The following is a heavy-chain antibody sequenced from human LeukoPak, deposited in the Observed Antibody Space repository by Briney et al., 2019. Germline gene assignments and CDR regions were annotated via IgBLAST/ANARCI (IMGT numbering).Heavy chain of an antibody. J-gene: IGHJ4*02. CDR3: ARAAAGTRSDFDY. CDR2: ISSSGSYT. V-gene: IGHV3-11*05. Sequence: GGSLRLSCAASGFTFSDYYMSWIRQAPGKGLEWVSYISSSGSYTNYADSVKGRFTISRDNAKNSPYLQMNSLRAEDTAVYYCARAAAGTRSDFDYWGQGTLVTVSS. CDR1: GFTFSDYY. D-gene: IGHD6-13*01.